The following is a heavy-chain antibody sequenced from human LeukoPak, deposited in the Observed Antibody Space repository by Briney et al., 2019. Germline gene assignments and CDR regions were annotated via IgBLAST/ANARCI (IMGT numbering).Heavy chain of an antibody. CDR2: INHRGST. V-gene: IGHV4-34*01. Sequence: KPSETLSLTCAVYGGSFSSYYWSWIRQPPGKGLEWIGEINHRGSTNYNPSLKSRVTISVDTSKNQFSLKLSSVTAADTAVYYCARETSQKGAHYMDVWGKGTTVTISS. CDR3: ARETSQKGAHYMDV. D-gene: IGHD3-16*01. J-gene: IGHJ6*03. CDR1: GGSFSSYY.